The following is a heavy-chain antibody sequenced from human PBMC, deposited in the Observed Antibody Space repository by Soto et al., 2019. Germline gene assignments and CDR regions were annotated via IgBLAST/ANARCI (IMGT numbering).Heavy chain of an antibody. D-gene: IGHD1-26*01. CDR1: GFTFDDYA. CDR2: INWNSGRI. Sequence: DVQLVESGGGLVQPGKSLRLSCAASGFTFDDYAMHWVRQAPGKGLEWVSTINWNSGRIAYADSVKGRFTISRDNAKNSLYLQMNGLRAEDTAFYYCAKDGLRRSLLSDTWFDPWGHGTLVTVSS. J-gene: IGHJ5*02. V-gene: IGHV3-9*01. CDR3: AKDGLRRSLLSDTWFDP.